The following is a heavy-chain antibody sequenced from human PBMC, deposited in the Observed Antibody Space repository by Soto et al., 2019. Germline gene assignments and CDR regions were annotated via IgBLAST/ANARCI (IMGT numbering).Heavy chain of an antibody. D-gene: IGHD3-22*01. CDR3: AKDGIRGEDYYDSSGSDY. Sequence: GGSLRLSCAASGFTFSSYAMSWVRQAPGKGLEWVSAISGSGGSTYYADSVKGRFTISRDNSKNTLYLQMNSLRAEDTAVYYCAKDGIRGEDYYDSSGSDYWGQGTLVTVSS. V-gene: IGHV3-23*01. CDR2: ISGSGGST. CDR1: GFTFSSYA. J-gene: IGHJ4*02.